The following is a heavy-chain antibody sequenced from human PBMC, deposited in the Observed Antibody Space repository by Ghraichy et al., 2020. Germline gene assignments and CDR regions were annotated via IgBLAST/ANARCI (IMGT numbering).Heavy chain of an antibody. CDR1: GFTFSVYS. CDR3: ASSNGNLDH. CDR2: ITGSSSTI. Sequence: GGSLRLSCAASGFTFSVYSMNWARQAPGKGLEWLSYITGSSSTIYYADSVKGRLTISRDNAKNSLYLQMNSLRAEDTAVYYCASSNGNLDHWGQGTLVTVSS. J-gene: IGHJ4*02. D-gene: IGHD1-14*01. V-gene: IGHV3-48*01.